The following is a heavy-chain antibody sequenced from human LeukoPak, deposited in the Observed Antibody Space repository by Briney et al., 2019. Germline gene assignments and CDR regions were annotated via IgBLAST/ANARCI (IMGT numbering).Heavy chain of an antibody. CDR3: ARAGTFWSGYYFDY. CDR2: INHSGST. CDR1: GGSFSGYY. Sequence: SETLSLTCAVYGGSFSGYYWSWIRQPPGKGLEWIGEINHSGSTNYNPSLKSRVTISVDTSKNQFSLKLSSVTAADTAVYYCARAGTFWSGYYFDYWGQGTLVTVSS. V-gene: IGHV4-34*01. D-gene: IGHD3-3*01. J-gene: IGHJ4*02.